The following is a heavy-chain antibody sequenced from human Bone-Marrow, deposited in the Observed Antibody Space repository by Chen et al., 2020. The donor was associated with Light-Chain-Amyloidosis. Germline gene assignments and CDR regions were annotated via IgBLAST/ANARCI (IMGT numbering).Heavy chain of an antibody. V-gene: IGHV4-61*02. J-gene: IGHJ4*02. CDR1: GGSIRSDNYY. Sequence: QVQLQESGPGLVKPSQTLSLTCTVSGGSIRSDNYYWSWTRQPAGKGLEWIVHIYISRNTNYNPSLKSRVTISLDTSKNQFSLNLSYLTAADTGVYYCARSYSGYFDYWGQGTQVTVSS. D-gene: IGHD5-12*01. CDR3: ARSYSGYFDY. CDR2: IYISRNT.